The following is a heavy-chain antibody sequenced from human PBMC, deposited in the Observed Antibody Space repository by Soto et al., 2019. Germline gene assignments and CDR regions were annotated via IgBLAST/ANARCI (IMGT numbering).Heavy chain of an antibody. Sequence: GGSLRLSCAASGFTFSSYWMHWVRQAPGKGLVWVSRINSDGSSTSYAESVKGRITISRDNAKNTLYLQMNSLRAEDTAVYYCAREDGSGWYGGSYWGQGTLVTVSS. CDR3: AREDGSGWYGGSY. CDR2: INSDGSST. CDR1: GFTFSSYW. J-gene: IGHJ4*02. D-gene: IGHD6-19*01. V-gene: IGHV3-74*01.